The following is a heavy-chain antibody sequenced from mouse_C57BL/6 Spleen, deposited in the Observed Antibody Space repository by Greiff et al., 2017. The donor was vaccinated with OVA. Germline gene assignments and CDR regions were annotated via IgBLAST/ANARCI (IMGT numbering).Heavy chain of an antibody. CDR1: GYAFSSYW. D-gene: IGHD3-2*02. J-gene: IGHJ4*01. V-gene: IGHV1-80*01. CDR2: IYPGDGDT. Sequence: QVHVKQSGAELVKPGASVKISCKASGYAFSSYWMNWVKQRPGKGLEWIGQIYPGDGDTNYNGKFKGKAKLTADKSSSTAYMQLSSLTSEDSAVYICARYSSGYYAMDYWGQGTSVTVSS. CDR3: ARYSSGYYAMDY.